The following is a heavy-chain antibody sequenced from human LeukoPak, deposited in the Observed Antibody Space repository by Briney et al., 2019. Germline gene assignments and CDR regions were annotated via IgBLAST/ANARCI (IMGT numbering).Heavy chain of an antibody. D-gene: IGHD3-22*01. CDR1: GYTFTGYY. V-gene: IGHV1-2*02. J-gene: IGHJ4*02. Sequence: GASVKVSCKASGYTFTGYYMHWVRQAPRQGLEWMGWINPNSGGTNYAQKFQGRVTMTEDTSTDTAYMELSSLRSEDTAVYDCATLSYYDSSGYPFDYWGQGTLVTVSS. CDR2: INPNSGGT. CDR3: ATLSYYDSSGYPFDY.